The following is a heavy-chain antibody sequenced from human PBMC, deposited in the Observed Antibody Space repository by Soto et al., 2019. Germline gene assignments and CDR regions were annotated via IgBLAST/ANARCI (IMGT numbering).Heavy chain of an antibody. J-gene: IGHJ4*02. Sequence: QVQLVQSGTEVKRPGASVKVSCRVAGYTFTGYGTSWMRQAPGQGLEWMGWVSGSNGDTKYVENYQGRVTMTIDTSTSTAYMELRSLRSDDTAVYYCARDISYYHDDRGYSNFDYWGQGTLVTVSP. V-gene: IGHV1-18*01. CDR2: VSGSNGDT. CDR1: GYTFTGYG. D-gene: IGHD3-22*01. CDR3: ARDISYYHDDRGYSNFDY.